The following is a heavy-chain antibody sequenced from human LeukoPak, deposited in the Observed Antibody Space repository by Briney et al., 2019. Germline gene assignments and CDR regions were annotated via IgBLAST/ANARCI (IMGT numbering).Heavy chain of an antibody. J-gene: IGHJ3*02. CDR2: ISAYTGNT. CDR1: GYTFTIYG. CDR3: ASLYCGGDCYPWGAFDI. D-gene: IGHD2-21*02. V-gene: IGHV1-18*01. Sequence: ASVKVSCKASGYTFTIYGIGWVRQAPRQGLEWMGWISAYTGNTNYAQKFQGGVTMTTDTSTSTAYMELRSLRSDDTAVYYCASLYCGGDCYPWGAFDIWGQGTMVTVSS.